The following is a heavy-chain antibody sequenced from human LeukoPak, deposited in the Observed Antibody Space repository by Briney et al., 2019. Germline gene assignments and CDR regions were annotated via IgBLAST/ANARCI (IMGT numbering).Heavy chain of an antibody. Sequence: SETLSLTCAAYGGSFSGYYWSWIRQPPGKGLEWIGEINHSGSTNYNPSLKSRVTISVDTSKNQFSLKLSSVTAADTAVYYCARPDYDSSGYYYRIFDYWGQGTLVTVSS. D-gene: IGHD3-22*01. J-gene: IGHJ4*02. V-gene: IGHV4-34*01. CDR3: ARPDYDSSGYYYRIFDY. CDR2: INHSGST. CDR1: GGSFSGYY.